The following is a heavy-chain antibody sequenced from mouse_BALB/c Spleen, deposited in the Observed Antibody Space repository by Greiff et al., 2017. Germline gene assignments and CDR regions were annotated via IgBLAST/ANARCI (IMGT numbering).Heavy chain of an antibody. CDR3: ARQSNYSYYFDY. Sequence: EVQVVESGGDLVKPGGSLKLSCAASGFTFSSYGMSWVRQTPDKRLEWVATISSGGSYTYYPDSVKGRFTISRDNAKNTLYLQMSSLKSEDTAMYYCARQSNYSYYFDYWGQGTTLTVSS. CDR1: GFTFSSYG. J-gene: IGHJ2*01. V-gene: IGHV5-6*01. D-gene: IGHD2-5*01. CDR2: ISSGGSYT.